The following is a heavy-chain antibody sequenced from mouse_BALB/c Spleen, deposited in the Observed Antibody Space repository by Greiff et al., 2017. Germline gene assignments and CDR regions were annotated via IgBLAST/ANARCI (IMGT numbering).Heavy chain of an antibody. D-gene: IGHD2-4*01. J-gene: IGHJ3*01. V-gene: IGHV5-9-4*01. CDR2: ISSGGSYT. CDR1: GFTFSSYA. Sequence: EVQLVESGGGLVKPGGSLKLSCAASGFTFSSYAMSWVRQSPEKRLEWVAEISSGGSYTYYPDTVTGRFTISRDNAKNTLYLEMSSLRSEDTAMYYCARYYDYAWFAYWGQGTLVTVSA. CDR3: ARYYDYAWFAY.